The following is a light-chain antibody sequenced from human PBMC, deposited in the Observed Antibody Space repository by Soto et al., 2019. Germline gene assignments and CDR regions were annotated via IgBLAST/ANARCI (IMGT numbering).Light chain of an antibody. J-gene: IGKJ5*01. CDR1: QSVSSY. CDR2: DAS. Sequence: EMEVRRSAAALTLPPGERATLSCRASQSVSSYLAWYQQKPGQAPRLLIYDASNRATGIPARFSGSVSRTNSAHAISRRSRHDFSASLPNQRSNWPAGVTLGRGTRLE. CDR3: NQRSNWPAGVT. V-gene: IGKV3-11*01.